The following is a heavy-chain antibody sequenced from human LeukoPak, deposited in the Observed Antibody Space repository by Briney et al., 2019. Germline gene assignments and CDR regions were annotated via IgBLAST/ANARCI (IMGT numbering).Heavy chain of an antibody. V-gene: IGHV3-48*03. Sequence: GGSLRLSCAASGFTFNIYEMNWVRQAPGKGLEWVSYISTSGSTIFYADSVKGRFTISRDNAKNSLYLQMNSLRAEDTAVYYCARDKLLTFGGVLFDYWGQGTLVTVSS. J-gene: IGHJ4*02. CDR2: ISTSGSTI. CDR1: GFTFNIYE. D-gene: IGHD3-16*01. CDR3: ARDKLLTFGGVLFDY.